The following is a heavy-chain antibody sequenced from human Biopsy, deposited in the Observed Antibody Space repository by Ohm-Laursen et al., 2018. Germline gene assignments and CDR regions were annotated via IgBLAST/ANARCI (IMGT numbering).Heavy chain of an antibody. V-gene: IGHV4-34*08. J-gene: IGHJ4*02. CDR3: GNEVHGRDY. CDR2: INLAGTT. CDR1: GKTFSDYQ. D-gene: IGHD2-15*01. Sequence: SETLSLTCPVFGKTFSDYQWSWIRQPPGKGLEWIGQINLAGTTNYNPSLKSRVSISADASKYEFSLRLTSVTAADTAVYLCGNEVHGRDYWGLGAQVTVSS.